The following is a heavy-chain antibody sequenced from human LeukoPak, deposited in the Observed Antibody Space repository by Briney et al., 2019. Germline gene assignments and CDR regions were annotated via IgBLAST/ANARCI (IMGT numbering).Heavy chain of an antibody. V-gene: IGHV3-7*01. CDR2: IKKDGSEK. Sequence: GGSLRLSCAASGFTFSSYWMSWVRQAPGKGLEWVANIKKDGSEKYYVDSVKGRFTISRDNAKKSLYLQMNSLRAGDTAMYYCARGSYSSSWKTFDYWGQGTLVTVSS. CDR1: GFTFSSYW. CDR3: ARGSYSSSWKTFDY. D-gene: IGHD6-13*01. J-gene: IGHJ4*02.